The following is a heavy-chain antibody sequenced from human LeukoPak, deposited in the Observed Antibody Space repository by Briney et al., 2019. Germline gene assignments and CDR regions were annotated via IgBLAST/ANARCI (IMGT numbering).Heavy chain of an antibody. Sequence: ASVKVSCKASGYTFTSYDINWVRQATGQGLEWMGWMNPNSGNTGYAQKFQGRVTMTRNTSISTAYMELSSLRSEDTAVYYCARVTIDYGGSPFDYWGQGTLVTVSS. CDR3: ARVTIDYGGSPFDY. V-gene: IGHV1-8*01. D-gene: IGHD4-23*01. CDR2: MNPNSGNT. CDR1: GYTFTSYD. J-gene: IGHJ4*02.